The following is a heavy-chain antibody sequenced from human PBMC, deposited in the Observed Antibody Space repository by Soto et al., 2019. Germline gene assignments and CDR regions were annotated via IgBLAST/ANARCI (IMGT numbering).Heavy chain of an antibody. Sequence: GGSLRLSCAASGFTFSNYGVHWVRQTPGKGLEWVAVISYDGSHQFYTDSVKGRFTISRDNSKNTPYLQMNSLKTEDTAMYYCAKDPKCCTIGSHFLDNWFDPWGQGTLVTVSS. CDR1: GFTFSNYG. J-gene: IGHJ5*02. V-gene: IGHV3-30*18. D-gene: IGHD2-8*01. CDR2: ISYDGSHQ. CDR3: AKDPKCCTIGSHFLDNWFDP.